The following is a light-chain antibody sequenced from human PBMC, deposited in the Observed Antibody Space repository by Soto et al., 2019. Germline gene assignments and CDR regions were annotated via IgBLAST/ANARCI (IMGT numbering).Light chain of an antibody. Sequence: DIQMTQSPSTLSVSVGDRVTITCRASESINGWLAWYQQKPGKAPKILIYDASKLERGVPSRLSGSGSGAEFTLTISSLQPDDLETYYCQQYSSYPLTLGGGTKVDIK. J-gene: IGKJ4*01. V-gene: IGKV1-5*01. CDR2: DAS. CDR1: ESINGW. CDR3: QQYSSYPLT.